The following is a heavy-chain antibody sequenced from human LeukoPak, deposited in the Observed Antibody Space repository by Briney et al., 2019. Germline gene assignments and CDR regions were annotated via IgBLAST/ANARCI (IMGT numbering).Heavy chain of an antibody. CDR3: ARFIAAAGEDY. CDR1: GFTVSSNY. Sequence: PGGSLRLSCAASGFTVSSNYMSWVRQAPGKGLEWVSVIYSGGSTYYADSVKGRFTISRDNSKHTLYLQMNSLRAEDTAVYYCARFIAAAGEDYWGQGTLVTVSS. CDR2: IYSGGST. D-gene: IGHD6-13*01. J-gene: IGHJ4*02. V-gene: IGHV3-53*01.